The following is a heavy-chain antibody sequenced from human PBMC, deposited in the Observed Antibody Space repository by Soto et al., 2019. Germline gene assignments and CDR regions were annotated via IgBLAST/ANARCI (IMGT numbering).Heavy chain of an antibody. CDR2: IFYSGSA. J-gene: IGHJ4*02. Sequence: PSETLSLTCSVSRGSMSTYYWSWSRQPPGKGLEWIGYIFYSGSANYNPSLKSRVTISIDTSKNQFSLSLTSINTADMAAYYCARSSNWLLSPFDYWGPGTLVIVSS. D-gene: IGHD6-13*01. CDR3: ARSSNWLLSPFDY. CDR1: RGSMSTYY. V-gene: IGHV4-59*01.